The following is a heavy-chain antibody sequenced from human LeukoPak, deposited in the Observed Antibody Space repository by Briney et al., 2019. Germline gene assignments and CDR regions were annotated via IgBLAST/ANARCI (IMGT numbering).Heavy chain of an antibody. CDR3: AREDCTNGVCLSFDY. D-gene: IGHD2-8*01. V-gene: IGHV4-34*01. CDR2: INHSGST. CDR1: GGSFSGYY. J-gene: IGHJ4*02. Sequence: PSETLSLTCAVYGGSFSGYYWSWIRQPPGKGLEWIGEINHSGSTNYNPSLKSRVTISVDTSKNQFSLKLSSVTAADTAVYFCAREDCTNGVCLSFDYWGQGTLVTVSS.